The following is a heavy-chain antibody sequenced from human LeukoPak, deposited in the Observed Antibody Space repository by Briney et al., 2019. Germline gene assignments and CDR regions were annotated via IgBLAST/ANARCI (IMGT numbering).Heavy chain of an antibody. CDR1: GDSISNGDYN. CDR3: ARDTPKRRSGYDSTCMDV. V-gene: IGHV4-4*07. Sequence: SETLSLTCVVSGDSISNGDYNWNWIRQPAGKGLEWIGRIYTSGSTNYNPSLKSRVTMSVDTSKNQFSLKLSSVTAADTAVYYCARDTPKRRSGYDSTCMDVWGKGTTVTVSS. D-gene: IGHD5-12*01. CDR2: IYTSGST. J-gene: IGHJ6*03.